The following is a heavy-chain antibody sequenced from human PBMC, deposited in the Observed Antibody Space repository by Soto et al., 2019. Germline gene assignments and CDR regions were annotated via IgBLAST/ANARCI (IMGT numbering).Heavy chain of an antibody. CDR1: GGSISSSSYY. D-gene: IGHD6-13*01. CDR2: IYYSGST. V-gene: IGHV4-39*01. Sequence: SETLSLTCTVSGGSISSSSYYWGWIRQPPGKGLEWIGSIYYSGSTYYNPSLKSRVTISVDTSKNQFSLKLSSVTAADTAVYYCARLRSSSSWYGNYYGMDVWGQGTTVT. J-gene: IGHJ6*02. CDR3: ARLRSSSSWYGNYYGMDV.